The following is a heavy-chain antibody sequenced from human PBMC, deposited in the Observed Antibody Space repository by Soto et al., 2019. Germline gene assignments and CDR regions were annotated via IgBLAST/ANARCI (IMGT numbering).Heavy chain of an antibody. CDR2: IDLGGTT. CDR3: AIYQRGYSGGSQFDP. J-gene: IGHJ5*02. Sequence: QVQLQESGPGLVRPSETLSLTCTVSDVSIGGSFHYLGWLSQPPGKGLEWIGTIDLGGTTYYNPSLKSRLTLSLDTSKKLLSLELTSVTATDTAVYYCAIYQRGYSGGSQFDPWGQGTLVTVSS. CDR1: DVSIGGSFHY. D-gene: IGHD5-12*01. V-gene: IGHV4-39*01.